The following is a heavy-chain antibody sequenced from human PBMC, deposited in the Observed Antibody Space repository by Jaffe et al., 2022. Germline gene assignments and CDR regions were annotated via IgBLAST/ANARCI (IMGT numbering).Heavy chain of an antibody. J-gene: IGHJ1*01. V-gene: IGHV1-69*02. CDR2: IIPILGIA. Sequence: QVQLVQSGAEVKKPGSSVKVSCKASGGTFSSYTISWVRQAPGQGLEWMGRIIPILGIANYAQKFQGRVTITADKSTSTAYMELSSLRSEDTAVYYCATSSDVEMANNRRVEYFQHWGQGTLVTVSS. CDR3: ATSSDVEMANNRRVEYFQH. CDR1: GGTFSSYT.